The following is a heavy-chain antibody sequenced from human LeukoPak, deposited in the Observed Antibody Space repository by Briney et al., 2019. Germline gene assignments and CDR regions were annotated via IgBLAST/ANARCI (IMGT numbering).Heavy chain of an antibody. D-gene: IGHD2-15*01. J-gene: IGHJ6*02. Sequence: SGTLSLTRIVSGGTISDYYWNWIRQPPGKGLEGIGYTYYNGSTSYSPSLKNRVNISIDTSKNQFSLKLRSLTAADKALYYCARVGPPCSGGDYYSAYYYYGVDDWGQGTTVTVSS. CDR2: TYYNGST. V-gene: IGHV4-59*08. CDR3: ARVGPPCSGGDYYSAYYYYGVDD. CDR1: GGTISDYY.